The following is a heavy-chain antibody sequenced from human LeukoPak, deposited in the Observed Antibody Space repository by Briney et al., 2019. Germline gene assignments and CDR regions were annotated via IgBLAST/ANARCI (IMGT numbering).Heavy chain of an antibody. CDR3: ASGPRRGYSYGYGDY. D-gene: IGHD5-18*01. CDR2: INWNGGST. CDR1: GFTFDDYG. J-gene: IGHJ4*02. Sequence: GGSLRLSCAASGFTFDDYGMSWVRHAPGKGLEWVSGINWNGGSTVYADSVKGRFTISRDNAKNSLYLQMNSLRAEDTALYYCASGPRRGYSYGYGDYWGQGTLVTVSS. V-gene: IGHV3-20*04.